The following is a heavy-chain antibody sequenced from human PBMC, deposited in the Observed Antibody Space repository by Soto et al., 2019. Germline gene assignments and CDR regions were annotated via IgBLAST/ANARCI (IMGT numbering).Heavy chain of an antibody. Sequence: SETLSLTCTVSGGSISSGDYYWSRIRQPPGKGLEWIGYIYYSGSTYYNTSLNSRVTISVDTSKNQFSLKLSSVTAADTAVYYCARDKRITIFGVVIEGDPTDYYGMDVWGQGTTVTVSS. D-gene: IGHD3-3*01. CDR1: GGSISSGDYY. CDR3: ARDKRITIFGVVIEGDPTDYYGMDV. J-gene: IGHJ6*02. V-gene: IGHV4-30-4*01. CDR2: IYYSGST.